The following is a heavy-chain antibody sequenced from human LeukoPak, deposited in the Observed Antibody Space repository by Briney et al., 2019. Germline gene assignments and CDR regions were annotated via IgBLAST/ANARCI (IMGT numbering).Heavy chain of an antibody. CDR1: YYSISSGYY. CDR2: VYHTGST. D-gene: IGHD4-17*01. V-gene: IGHV4-38-2*02. CDR3: ARGNYGDFDY. J-gene: IGHJ4*02. Sequence: SETLSLTCIVSYYSISSGYYWVWIRQPPGQGLEWIGSVYHTGSTYYNPSLKSRVTISIDTSKSEFSLKLNSVSATDTAVYYCARGNYGDFDYWGQGTLVTVSS.